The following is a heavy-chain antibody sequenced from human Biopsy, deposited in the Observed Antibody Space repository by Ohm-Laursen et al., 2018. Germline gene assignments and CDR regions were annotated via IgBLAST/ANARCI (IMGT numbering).Heavy chain of an antibody. J-gene: IGHJ3*01. V-gene: IGHV4-4*07. D-gene: IGHD3-22*01. CDR3: ASVVLGPTNDAFDL. CDR1: GGDINNYY. CDR2: IYPGGST. Sequence: SETLSLTWNVSGGDINNYYWSWIRQPAGKGLEWIGRIYPGGSTNYNPSLKSRVTMSVDTSKKQLSLRLRSVTAADTAMYYCASVVLGPTNDAFDLWGQGTMVVVS.